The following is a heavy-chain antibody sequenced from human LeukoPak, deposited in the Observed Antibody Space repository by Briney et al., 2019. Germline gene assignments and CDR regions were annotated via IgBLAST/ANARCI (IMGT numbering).Heavy chain of an antibody. CDR1: GFTFSSYG. CDR3: AKAPGYCSSTSCSVDC. CDR2: ISYDGSNK. D-gene: IGHD2-2*01. V-gene: IGHV3-30*18. Sequence: GGSLRLSCAASGFTFSSYGMHWVRQAPGKGLEWVAVISYDGSNKYYADSVKGRFTISRDNSKNTLYLQMNSLRAEDTAVYYCAKAPGYCSSTSCSVDCWGQGTLVTVSS. J-gene: IGHJ4*02.